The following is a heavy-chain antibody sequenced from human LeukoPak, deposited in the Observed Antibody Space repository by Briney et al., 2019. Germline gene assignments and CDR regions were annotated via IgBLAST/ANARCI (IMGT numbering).Heavy chain of an antibody. CDR2: IKQDGSEK. CDR3: ARPLMYYYGSETYFWFDP. J-gene: IGHJ5*02. D-gene: IGHD3-10*01. V-gene: IGHV3-7*01. CDR1: GFTFSSYW. Sequence: GGSLRLSCAASGFTFSSYWMSWVRQAPGKGLEWVANIKQDGSEKYYVDSVKGRFTISRDNAKNSLSLQMNSLRAEDTAVYYCARPLMYYYGSETYFWFDPWGQGTLVTVSS.